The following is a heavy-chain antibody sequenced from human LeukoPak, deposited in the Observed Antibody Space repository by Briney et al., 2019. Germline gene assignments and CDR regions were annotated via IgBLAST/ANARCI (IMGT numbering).Heavy chain of an antibody. CDR2: IYSAGGT. V-gene: IGHV3-66*01. CDR1: GFTVSSNY. Sequence: PGGSLRLSCAASGFTVSSNYMSWVRQAPGKGLEWVSVIYSAGGTYYADSVKGRFTISRDNSKNTLYLQMNSLRAEDTAVYYCAKVVLRFLEWFPSALVDPWGQGTLVTVSS. J-gene: IGHJ5*02. CDR3: AKVVLRFLEWFPSALVDP. D-gene: IGHD3-3*01.